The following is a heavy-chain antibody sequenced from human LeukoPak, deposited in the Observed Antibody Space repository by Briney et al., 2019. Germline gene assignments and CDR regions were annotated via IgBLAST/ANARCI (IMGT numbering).Heavy chain of an antibody. V-gene: IGHV3-53*01. J-gene: IGHJ4*02. D-gene: IGHD4-17*01. CDR2: IYSGGST. Sequence: GGSLRLSCAASGFIVSTNYMSWVRQAPGKGLEWVSVIYSGGSTYYADSVKGRFTISRDNSKNTLYLQLNSLRGEDTAVYYCARLVNHYDYFDYWGQGTLVAVSS. CDR3: ARLVNHYDYFDY. CDR1: GFIVSTNY.